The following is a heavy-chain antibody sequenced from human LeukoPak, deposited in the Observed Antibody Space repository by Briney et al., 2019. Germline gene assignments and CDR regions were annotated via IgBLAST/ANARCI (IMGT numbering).Heavy chain of an antibody. Sequence: PGGSLRLSCAASGFAFSSYAMHWVRQAPGKGLDWVAVISYDRSNKYYADSVRGRFTISRDNSKNTLYLQMNSLRTEDTAVYYCARDHYCSGGSCYSAAFDIWGQGTMVTVSS. D-gene: IGHD2-15*01. CDR2: ISYDRSNK. CDR1: GFAFSSYA. CDR3: ARDHYCSGGSCYSAAFDI. J-gene: IGHJ3*02. V-gene: IGHV3-30-3*01.